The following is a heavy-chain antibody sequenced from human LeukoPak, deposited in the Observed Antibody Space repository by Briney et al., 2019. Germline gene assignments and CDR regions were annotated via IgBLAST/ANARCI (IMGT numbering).Heavy chain of an antibody. CDR2: IHYSGST. J-gene: IGHJ5*02. D-gene: IGHD3-10*01. CDR1: GGSIRSSYYY. CDR3: ARDPSFEEQAVGWFDP. Sequence: SETLSLTCTVSGGSIRSSYYYWGWIRQPPGKGLEWIGYIHYSGSTNYNPSLKSRVTISVDTSKNQFSLKLSSVTAADTAVYYCARDPSFEEQAVGWFDPWGQGTLITVSS. V-gene: IGHV4-61*01.